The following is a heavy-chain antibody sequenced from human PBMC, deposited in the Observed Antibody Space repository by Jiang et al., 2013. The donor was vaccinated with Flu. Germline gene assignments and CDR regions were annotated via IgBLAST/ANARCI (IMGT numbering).Heavy chain of an antibody. CDR1: GGSISSYY. CDR3: ARELQLEYGMDV. J-gene: IGHJ6*02. Sequence: GPGLVKPSETLSLTCTVSGGSISSYYWSWIRQPPGKGLEWIGYIYYSGSTNYNPSLKSRVTISVDTSKNQFSLKLSSVTAADTAVYYCARELQLEYGMDVWGQGTTVTVSS. V-gene: IGHV4-59*13. CDR2: IYYSGST. D-gene: IGHD1-1*01.